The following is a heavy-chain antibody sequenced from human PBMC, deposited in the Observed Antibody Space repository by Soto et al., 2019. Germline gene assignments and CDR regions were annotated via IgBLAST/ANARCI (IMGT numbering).Heavy chain of an antibody. CDR1: GGSISSYY. CDR3: ARLVGPSYYDFWSGYYRNYYYGMDV. Sequence: SETLSLTCTVSGGSISSYYWSWIRQPAGKGLEWIGRIYTSGSTNYNPSLKSRVTMSVDTSKNQFSLRLSSVTAADTAVYYCARLVGPSYYDFWSGYYRNYYYGMDVWGQGTTVTVS. D-gene: IGHD3-3*01. CDR2: IYTSGST. J-gene: IGHJ6*02. V-gene: IGHV4-4*07.